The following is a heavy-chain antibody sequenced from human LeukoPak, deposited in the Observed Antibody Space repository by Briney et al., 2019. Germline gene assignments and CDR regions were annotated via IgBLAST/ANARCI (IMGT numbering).Heavy chain of an antibody. D-gene: IGHD6-13*01. V-gene: IGHV3-23*01. CDR2: IPASGGST. CDR3: AKDGIVAAGMGGNYFDY. Sequence: PGGSLRLSCAASGFTFSSNVMIWVRQAPGKGLEWVSSIPASGGSTYYADSVKGRFTISRDNSKNTLYLQMNSLRAEDTAVYYCAKDGIVAAGMGGNYFDYWGQGTPVTVSS. J-gene: IGHJ4*02. CDR1: GFTFSSNV.